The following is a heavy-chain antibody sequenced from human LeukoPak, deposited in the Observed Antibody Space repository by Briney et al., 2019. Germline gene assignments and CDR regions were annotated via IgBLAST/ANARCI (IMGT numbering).Heavy chain of an antibody. CDR3: ARYDFNKFFDY. J-gene: IGHJ4*02. V-gene: IGHV4-39*07. D-gene: IGHD3-3*01. CDR1: GGSISSSPYY. Sequence: PSETLSLTCTVSGGSISSSPYYWGWIRQPPGKGLEWIGSIYYSGTTHYSPSLKSRVTMSVDTSKNQFSLKLSSVTTAGTAVYYCARYDFNKFFDYWGQGTLVTVSS. CDR2: IYYSGTT.